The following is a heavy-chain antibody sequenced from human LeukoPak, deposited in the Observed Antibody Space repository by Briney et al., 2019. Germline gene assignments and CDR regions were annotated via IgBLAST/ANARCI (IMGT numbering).Heavy chain of an antibody. Sequence: GGALRLSWAASGFTFTNYWMSWVRQAPGKGLELVANIKQDRSEKYYVDSVKGRFTISRDNAKNSLYLQMNSLRAEDTAVYYCARLREIPVFGVVTKSTSYFDYWGQGTLVTVSS. J-gene: IGHJ4*02. D-gene: IGHD3-3*01. V-gene: IGHV3-7*01. CDR2: IKQDRSEK. CDR3: ARLREIPVFGVVTKSTSYFDY. CDR1: GFTFTNYW.